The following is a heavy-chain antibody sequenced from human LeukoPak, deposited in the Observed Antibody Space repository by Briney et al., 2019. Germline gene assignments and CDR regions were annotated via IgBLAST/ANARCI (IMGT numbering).Heavy chain of an antibody. CDR3: SGDPNGDYVGAFDL. CDR2: IRGGGDPK. Sequence: PGGSLRLPCTASGFTFSVYAMIGVRQAPGKGREGVASIRGGGDPKFYADSVKARFTISRDNSRNTLFLQMISLRGEDTAVDYCSGDPNGDYVGAFDLWGPGTMVTVSS. V-gene: IGHV3-23*01. D-gene: IGHD4-17*01. J-gene: IGHJ3*01. CDR1: GFTFSVYA.